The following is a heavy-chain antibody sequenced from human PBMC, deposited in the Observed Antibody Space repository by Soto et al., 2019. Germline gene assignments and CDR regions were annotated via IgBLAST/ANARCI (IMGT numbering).Heavy chain of an antibody. J-gene: IGHJ4*02. CDR3: ARDLSTGAADYYFDY. CDR1: GFTFNNFA. CDR2: ISYDGGDK. D-gene: IGHD6-13*01. Sequence: GGSLRLSCADSGFTFNNFAMHWVRQAPSKGLEWVAVISYDGGDKYYADSVKGRFTISRDNSKNTLYLQMNGLRAEDTAVYYCARDLSTGAADYYFDYWGQGALVTVSS. V-gene: IGHV3-30*03.